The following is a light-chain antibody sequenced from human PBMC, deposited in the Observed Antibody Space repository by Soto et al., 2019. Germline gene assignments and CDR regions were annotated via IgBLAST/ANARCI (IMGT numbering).Light chain of an antibody. CDR1: SGYSNYK. V-gene: IGLV9-49*01. J-gene: IGLJ1*01. Sequence: QSVLTQPPSASASLGASVTLTCTLSSGYSNYKVDWYQQRPGKGPRFVMRVGTGGIVGSKGDVIPDRFSVLGSGLNRYLTIENIQEEDESDYLCGADHGSVSNFVYVFGTGTKVTVL. CDR3: GADHGSVSNFVYV. CDR2: VGTGGIVG.